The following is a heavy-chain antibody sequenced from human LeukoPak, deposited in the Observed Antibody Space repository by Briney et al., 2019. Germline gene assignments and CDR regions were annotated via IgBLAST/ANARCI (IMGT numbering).Heavy chain of an antibody. CDR3: ARDRWYSIDL. J-gene: IGHJ5*02. CDR1: GFTLSPYS. CDR2: ISSSSAII. Sequence: PGRSLRLSCAASGFTLSPYSMNWVGQAPGRGLEWGSYISSSSAIIYYADSVKGRFTVSRDNAKNSLYLQLNSLRDEDTAVYYCARDRWYSIDLWGQGTLVTVSS. V-gene: IGHV3-48*02. D-gene: IGHD6-13*01.